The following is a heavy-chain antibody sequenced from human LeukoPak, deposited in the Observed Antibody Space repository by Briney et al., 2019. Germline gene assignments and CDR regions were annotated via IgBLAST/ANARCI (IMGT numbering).Heavy chain of an antibody. D-gene: IGHD5-24*01. V-gene: IGHV3-33*01. Sequence: GRSLRLSCAASGFIFSGYGMHSVRQAPGKGLEWVAVIWYDGSNKYYADSVKGRFTISRDNSKNTLYLQMNSLRAEDTAVFYCARGNFRRDGYNFDYWGQGTLVTVSS. CDR3: ARGNFRRDGYNFDY. CDR1: GFIFSGYG. CDR2: IWYDGSNK. J-gene: IGHJ4*01.